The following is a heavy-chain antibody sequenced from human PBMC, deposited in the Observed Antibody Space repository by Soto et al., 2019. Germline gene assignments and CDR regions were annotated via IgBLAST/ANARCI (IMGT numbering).Heavy chain of an antibody. Sequence: SGPTLVNPTQTLTLTCTFSGFSLSTSGVGVGWIRQPLGKSLEWLALIYWDDDKRYSPSLKSRLTITKDTSKNQVVLTMTNMDPVDTATYYCAHVVVAATLDAFDIWGQGTMVTVSS. CDR2: IYWDDDK. CDR1: GFSLSTSGVG. J-gene: IGHJ3*02. CDR3: AHVVVAATLDAFDI. V-gene: IGHV2-5*02. D-gene: IGHD2-15*01.